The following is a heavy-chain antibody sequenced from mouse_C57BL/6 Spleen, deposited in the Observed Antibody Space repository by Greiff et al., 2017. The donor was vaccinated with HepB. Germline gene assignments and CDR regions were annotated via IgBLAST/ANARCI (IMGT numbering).Heavy chain of an antibody. CDR1: GYTFTDYY. Sequence: EVQRVESGPVLVKPGASVKMSCKASGYTFTDYYMNWVKQSHGKSLEWIGVINPYNGGTSYNQKFKGKATLTVDKSSSTAYMELNSLTSEDSAVYYCARLTGRDFYYAMDYWGQGTSVTVSS. CDR3: ARLTGRDFYYAMDY. J-gene: IGHJ4*01. D-gene: IGHD4-1*01. V-gene: IGHV1-19*01. CDR2: INPYNGGT.